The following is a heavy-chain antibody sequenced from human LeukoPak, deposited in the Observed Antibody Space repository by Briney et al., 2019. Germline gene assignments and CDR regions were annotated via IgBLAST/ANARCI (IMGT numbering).Heavy chain of an antibody. CDR3: ARGQRWLATRYYFDY. CDR2: IYYSGST. V-gene: IGHV4-59*12. J-gene: IGHJ4*02. D-gene: IGHD6-19*01. CDR1: GGSISSYY. Sequence: SETLSLTCTVSGGSISSYYWSWIRQPPGKGLEWIGYIYYSGSTNYNPSLKSRVTISVDTSKNQFSLKLSSVTAADTAVYYCARGQRWLATRYYFDYWGQGTLVTVSS.